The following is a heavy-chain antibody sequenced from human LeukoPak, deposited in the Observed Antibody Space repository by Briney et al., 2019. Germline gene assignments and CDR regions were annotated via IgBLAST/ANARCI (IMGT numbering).Heavy chain of an antibody. J-gene: IGHJ6*02. V-gene: IGHV4-59*08. CDR1: GASIGSYY. CDR3: TRHDVVAVIGHGMAV. D-gene: IGHD2-15*01. CDR2: ISQNGYT. Sequence: SETLSLTCTVSGASIGSYYWSWIRQPPGKGLEWIGYISQNGYTKYTPSLKSRVTISRDTSENQFSLILSSVTAADTAIYYCTRHDVVAVIGHGMAVWGQGTTVTVSS.